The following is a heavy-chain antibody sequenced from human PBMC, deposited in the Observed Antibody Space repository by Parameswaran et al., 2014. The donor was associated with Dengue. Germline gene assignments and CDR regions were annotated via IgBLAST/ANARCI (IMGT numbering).Heavy chain of an antibody. D-gene: IGHD6-19*01. CDR1: SNA. Sequence: SNARWIRQPPGKGLEWVSAISGSGGSTYYADSVKGRFTISRDNSKNTLYLQMNSLRAEDTAVYYCATRHSSGWYYFDYWGQGTLVTVSS. CDR3: ATRHSSGWYYFDY. V-gene: IGHV3-23*01. J-gene: IGHJ4*02. CDR2: ISGSGGST.